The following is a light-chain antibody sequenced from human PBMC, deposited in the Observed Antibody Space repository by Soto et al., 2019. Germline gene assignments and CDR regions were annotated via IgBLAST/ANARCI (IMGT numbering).Light chain of an antibody. CDR3: QQLNTLPFT. J-gene: IGKJ5*01. Sequence: DIQLTQSPSLLSASVGDRVTIPCRASHDISTYLAWYQQKPGKAPKLMIYEASTLQSGVPSRFSGSGSGTEFTLTISGLLPEDFATYHCQQLNTLPFTFGQGTRLEIK. CDR2: EAS. V-gene: IGKV1-9*01. CDR1: HDISTY.